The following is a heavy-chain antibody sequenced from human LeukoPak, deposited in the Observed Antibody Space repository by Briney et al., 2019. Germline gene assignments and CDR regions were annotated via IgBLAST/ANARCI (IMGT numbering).Heavy chain of an antibody. V-gene: IGHV4-38-2*02. CDR2: IFDSGST. Sequence: PSETLSFTGAVSGYSISGGYYWGWIRQPPGKWLEWIGTIFDSGSTYYNPSLKSRVTISVDASKHQFSLKLSSVTAADTAVYYCARDGIVVVPAAIYYYYSMDVWGKGTTVTVSS. CDR1: GYSISGGYY. D-gene: IGHD2-2*01. J-gene: IGHJ6*04. CDR3: ARDGIVVVPAAIYYYYSMDV.